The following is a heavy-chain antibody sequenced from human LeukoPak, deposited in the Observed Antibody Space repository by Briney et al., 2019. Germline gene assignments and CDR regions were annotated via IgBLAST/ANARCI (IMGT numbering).Heavy chain of an antibody. CDR3: ARGKVNYYDSSGYSYYFDY. D-gene: IGHD3-22*01. CDR1: GYTFTGYY. Sequence: GASVKVSCKASGYTFTGYYMHWVRQAPGQGLEWTGWINPNSGGTNYAQKFQGRVTMTRDTSISTAYMELSRLRSDDTAVYYCARGKVNYYDSSGYSYYFDYWGQGTLVTVSS. V-gene: IGHV1-2*02. J-gene: IGHJ4*02. CDR2: INPNSGGT.